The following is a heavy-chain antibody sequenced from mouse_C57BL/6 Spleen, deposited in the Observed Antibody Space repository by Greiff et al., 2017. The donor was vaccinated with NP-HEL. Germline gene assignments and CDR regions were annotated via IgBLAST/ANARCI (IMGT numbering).Heavy chain of an antibody. CDR3: ARSGSTMVRYYAMDY. J-gene: IGHJ4*01. Sequence: VQLQQSGPELVKPGASVKISCKASGYSFTGYYMNWVKQSPEKSLEWIGEINPSTGGTTYNQKFKAKATLTVDKSSSTAYMQLKSLTSEASAVYYCARSGSTMVRYYAMDYWGQGTSVTVSS. CDR2: INPSTGGT. D-gene: IGHD2-2*01. CDR1: GYSFTGYY. V-gene: IGHV1-42*01.